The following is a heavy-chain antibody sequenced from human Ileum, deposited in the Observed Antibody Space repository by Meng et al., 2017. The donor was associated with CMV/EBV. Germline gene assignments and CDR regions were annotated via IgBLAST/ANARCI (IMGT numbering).Heavy chain of an antibody. J-gene: IGHJ4*02. CDR3: ARGESRGYYYFDY. D-gene: IGHD3-22*01. CDR1: GDSISNYF. V-gene: IGHV4-4*07. Sequence: QAPLQDSGPGLVRPSETLSLTCTVSGDSISNYFWSWIRQPAGKKLEWIGRISPSGNINYIPSLKGRVTMSLDTSNNQIFLNLTSVTAADTALYYCARGESRGYYYFDYWGQGILVTVSS. CDR2: ISPSGNI.